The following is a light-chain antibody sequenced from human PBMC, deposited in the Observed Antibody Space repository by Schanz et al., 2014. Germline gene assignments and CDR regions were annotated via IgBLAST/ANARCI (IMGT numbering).Light chain of an antibody. CDR2: AAS. CDR1: QGVSSN. V-gene: IGKV3-11*01. J-gene: IGKJ2*02. CDR3: QHRSYWRGT. Sequence: EIVLTQSPGTLSLSPGERATLSCRASQGVSSNLAWYQQKPGQAPRLLIYAASNRATGIPARFGGSGSGIDFTLTISRLAPEDFAFYYCQHRSYWRGTFGQGTKLEIK.